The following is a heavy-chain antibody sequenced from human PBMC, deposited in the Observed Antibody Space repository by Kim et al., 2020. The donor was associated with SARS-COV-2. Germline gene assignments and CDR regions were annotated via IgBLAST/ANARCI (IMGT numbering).Heavy chain of an antibody. D-gene: IGHD3-10*01. CDR1: GYTFTGYY. J-gene: IGHJ4*02. CDR3: ARDRPTSYYYAFDY. V-gene: IGHV1-2*02. Sequence: ASVKVSCKASGYTFTGYYMHWVRQAPGQGLEWMGWINPNSGGTNYAQKFQGRVTMTRDTSISTAYMELSRLRSDDTAVYYCARDRPTSYYYAFDYWGQGTLVTVSS. CDR2: INPNSGGT.